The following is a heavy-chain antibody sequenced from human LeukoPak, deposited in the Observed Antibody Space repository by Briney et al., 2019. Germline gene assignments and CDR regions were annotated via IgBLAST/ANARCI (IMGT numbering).Heavy chain of an antibody. J-gene: IGHJ4*02. D-gene: IGHD5-12*01. CDR1: RFTFSSYS. Sequence: SGGSLRLSCGASRFTFSSYSMNWVRQAPGKGLEWVSYISSSGSTKYYADSVKGRFTISRDNAKNSLYLQMNSLRDEDTAVYYCARDGGLRLRLAYWGQGTLVTVSS. V-gene: IGHV3-48*02. CDR3: ARDGGLRLRLAY. CDR2: ISSSGSTK.